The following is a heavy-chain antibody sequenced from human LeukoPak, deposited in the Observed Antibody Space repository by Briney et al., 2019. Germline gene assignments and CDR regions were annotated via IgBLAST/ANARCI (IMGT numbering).Heavy chain of an antibody. CDR1: GYTFTGYY. CDR3: ARGNRGSSWNDAFDI. J-gene: IGHJ3*02. V-gene: IGHV1-2*02. D-gene: IGHD6-13*01. Sequence: ASVKVSCKASGYTFTGYYILWVRQAPGQGLECMGWINPNNGGTNYAQNFQGRVTVTRDTPISTAYMELSRLKSDDTAVYYCARGNRGSSWNDAFDIWGQGTVVTVSS. CDR2: INPNNGGT.